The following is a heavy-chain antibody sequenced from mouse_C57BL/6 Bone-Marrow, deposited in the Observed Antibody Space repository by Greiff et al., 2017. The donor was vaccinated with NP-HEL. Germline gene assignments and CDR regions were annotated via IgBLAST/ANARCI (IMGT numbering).Heavy chain of an antibody. CDR1: GYSITSGYY. Sequence: EVKLQESGPGLVKPSQSLSLTCSVTGYSITSGYYWNWIRQFPGNKLEWMGYISYDGSNNYNPSLKNRISITRDTSKNQFFLKLNSVTTEDTATYYCARDSDYYGSSPSYWYFDVWGTGTTVTVSS. CDR3: ARDSDYYGSSPSYWYFDV. CDR2: ISYDGSN. V-gene: IGHV3-6*01. J-gene: IGHJ1*03. D-gene: IGHD1-1*01.